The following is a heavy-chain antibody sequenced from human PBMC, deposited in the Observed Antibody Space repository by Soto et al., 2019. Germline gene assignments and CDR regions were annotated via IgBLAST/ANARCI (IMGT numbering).Heavy chain of an antibody. CDR1: GFTFTKYS. Sequence: GGSLRLSCVTSGFTFTKYSMNWVRQSPGKGLEWVSYISYSGETKYYADSLKGRYAISRDDAKNSVYLQMNSLRDEDTAFYYCVRGVVVVVGSTAENFDHWGQGTLVTVSS. J-gene: IGHJ4*02. CDR2: ISYSGETK. D-gene: IGHD2-15*01. CDR3: VRGVVVVVGSTAENFDH. V-gene: IGHV3-48*02.